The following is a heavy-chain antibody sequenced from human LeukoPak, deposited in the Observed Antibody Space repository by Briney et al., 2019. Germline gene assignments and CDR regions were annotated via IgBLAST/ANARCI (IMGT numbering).Heavy chain of an antibody. CDR2: ISTHNGLT. CDR3: ARDWYCSGSTCLDDFDI. V-gene: IGHV1-18*01. Sequence: ASVKVSCKASGYSFTSYGISWVRQAPGQGLEWVGWISTHNGLTTYAQNVQGRATMTTDTSASTVYMELRSLRSDDTAVYYCARDWYCSGSTCLDDFDIWGQGTMVTVSS. J-gene: IGHJ3*02. CDR1: GYSFTSYG. D-gene: IGHD2-15*01.